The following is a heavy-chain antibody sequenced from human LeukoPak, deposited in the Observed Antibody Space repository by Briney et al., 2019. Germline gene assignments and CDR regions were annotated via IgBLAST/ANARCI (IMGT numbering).Heavy chain of an antibody. CDR1: GYSISTGYY. CDR3: TRFSTASSRPAYY. D-gene: IGHD2-21*01. CDR2: IYHSGIT. J-gene: IGHJ4*02. V-gene: IGHV4-38-2*01. Sequence: SETLSLTCAVSGYSISTGYYWGWIGQSPGKGLEWIGNIYHSGITHYNPSLQGRVTLSVDTSKNQFSLNLNSVTAADTAVYYCTRFSTASSRPAYYWGQGTLVIVSS.